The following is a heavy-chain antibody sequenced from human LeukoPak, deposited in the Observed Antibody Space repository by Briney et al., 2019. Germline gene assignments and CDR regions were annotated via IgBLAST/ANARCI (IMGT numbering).Heavy chain of an antibody. CDR3: ARCRDYNLWSGSPVDY. V-gene: IGHV3-30*04. CDR2: ISIDGNNK. CDR1: GFFFSSYA. Sequence: SGKSLRLSCEASGFFFSSYAMHWVRQAPGKGLEWLAVISIDGNNKYSADSVKGRVNISRDNSKNTLYLQLNSLRVEDTAVYYCARCRDYNLWSGSPVDYWGQGTLVTVSS. D-gene: IGHD3-3*01. J-gene: IGHJ4*02.